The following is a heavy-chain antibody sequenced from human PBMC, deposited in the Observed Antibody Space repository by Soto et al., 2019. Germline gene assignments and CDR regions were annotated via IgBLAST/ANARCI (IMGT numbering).Heavy chain of an antibody. CDR2: INSDGTLT. V-gene: IGHV3-74*01. CDR1: GFSFNNYW. CDR3: ARGISGAYDSTYDW. D-gene: IGHD5-12*01. J-gene: IGHJ4*02. Sequence: PGGSLRLSCAASGFSFNNYWMHWVRQAPGKGLVWVSRINSDGTLTNYADSVKGRFTISRDNAKNTLRLQMNSLRAEDTAVYYCARGISGAYDSTYDWWGQGTMVTVYS.